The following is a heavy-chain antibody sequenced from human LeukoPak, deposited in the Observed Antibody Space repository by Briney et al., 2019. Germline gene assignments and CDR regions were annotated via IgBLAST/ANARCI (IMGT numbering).Heavy chain of an antibody. CDR1: GGSISSYY. Sequence: SETLSLTCTVSGGSISSYYWNWIRQPAGKGLEWIGRIYTSGSTNYNPSLKSRVTISVDTSKNQFSLKLSSVTAADTAVYYCARAQWELLSYFDYWGQGTLVTVSS. J-gene: IGHJ4*02. D-gene: IGHD1-26*01. CDR2: IYTSGST. V-gene: IGHV4-4*07. CDR3: ARAQWELLSYFDY.